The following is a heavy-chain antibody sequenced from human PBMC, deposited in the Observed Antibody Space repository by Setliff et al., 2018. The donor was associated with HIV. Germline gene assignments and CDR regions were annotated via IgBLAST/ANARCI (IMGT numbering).Heavy chain of an antibody. CDR1: GDSISSDAYY. D-gene: IGHD2-15*01. CDR3: ARRVVLSYGYYFDY. V-gene: IGHV4-31*03. Sequence: LSLTCTVSGDSISSDAYYWSWIRQHPGKGLEWIGYIYHDGGTYYNPSLKSRLSISIDSSKNQFSLKLSSVTAADTAVYHCARRVVLSYGYYFDYWGQGTLVTVSS. CDR2: IYHDGGT. J-gene: IGHJ4*02.